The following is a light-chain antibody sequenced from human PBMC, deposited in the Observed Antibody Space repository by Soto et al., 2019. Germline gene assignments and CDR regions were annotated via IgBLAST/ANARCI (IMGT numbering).Light chain of an antibody. Sequence: SYELTQSPSVSVAPGQTARITCGGNNIGSKNVHWFQQRPGQAPVLVVFDDDDRPSGIPDRFSGSNSGNTATLTISRVEAGDEADYYCQVWDSSVLNHGFGTVNNVTAL. J-gene: IGLJ1*01. CDR3: QVWDSSVLNHG. V-gene: IGLV3-21*02. CDR1: NIGSKN. CDR2: DDD.